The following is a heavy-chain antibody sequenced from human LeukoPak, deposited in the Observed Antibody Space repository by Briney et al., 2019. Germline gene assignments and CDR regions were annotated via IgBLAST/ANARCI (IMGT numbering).Heavy chain of an antibody. J-gene: IGHJ4*02. V-gene: IGHV4-39*01. CDR3: VSPRGFSYGYFDY. CDR2: IYYSKNT. CDR1: GGSISSSSAY. Sequence: SETLSLTCTVSGGSISSSSAYWGWIRQPPGKGLEWIGSIYYSKNTYYNPSLKSRVTISADTSKNQFSLTLGSVSATDTAVYYCVSPRGFSYGYFDYWGQGTLVAVSS. D-gene: IGHD5-18*01.